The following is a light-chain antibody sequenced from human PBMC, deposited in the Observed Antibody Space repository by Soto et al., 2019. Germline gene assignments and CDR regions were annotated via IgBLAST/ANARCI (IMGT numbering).Light chain of an antibody. J-gene: IGKJ1*01. CDR1: QSVSSN. V-gene: IGKV3-15*01. CDR3: QQYNNWPGWT. CDR2: GAS. Sequence: EIVMTQSPATLSVSPGGGATLSCRASQSVSSNLAWYQQKPGQAPRLLIYGASTRATGIPARFSGSGSGTEFTLTISSLQSEDFAVYYCQQYNNWPGWTFGQGTKVEIK.